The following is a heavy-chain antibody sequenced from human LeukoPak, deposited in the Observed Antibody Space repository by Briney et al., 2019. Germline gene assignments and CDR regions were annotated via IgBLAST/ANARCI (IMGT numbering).Heavy chain of an antibody. V-gene: IGHV4-34*01. CDR1: GGSFSGYY. J-gene: IGHJ4*02. CDR2: STHSGTT. CDR3: ARAGYSYGTGYYFNY. D-gene: IGHD5-18*01. Sequence: SETLSLTCAVYGGSFSGYYWSWIRQAPGKGLEWIGESTHSGTTNYNPSLKSRVTISLDTSKNQFSLKLSSVTAADAAVYYCARAGYSYGTGYYFNYWGQGALVTVSS.